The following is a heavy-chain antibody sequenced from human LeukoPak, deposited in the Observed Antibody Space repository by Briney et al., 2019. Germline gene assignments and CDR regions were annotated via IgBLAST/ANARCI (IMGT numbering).Heavy chain of an antibody. D-gene: IGHD3-3*01. CDR1: GYTFTSYD. CDR3: ARGHLTITIFGVVIGDYYYYYGMDV. Sequence: SVKVSCKASGYTFTSYDINWVRQATGQGLEWMGRIIPILGIANYAQKFQGRVTITADKSTSTAYMELSSLRSEDTAVYYCARGHLTITIFGVVIGDYYYYYGMDVWGQGTTVTVSS. J-gene: IGHJ6*02. V-gene: IGHV1-69*04. CDR2: IIPILGIA.